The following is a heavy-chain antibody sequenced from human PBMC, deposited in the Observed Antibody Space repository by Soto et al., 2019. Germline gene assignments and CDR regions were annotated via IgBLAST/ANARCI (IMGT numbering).Heavy chain of an antibody. CDR1: GFTFSYHA. J-gene: IGHJ6*02. Sequence: QVQLVESGGGVVQPGRSLRLSCAASGFTFSYHALNWVRQAPGKGLEWVAVRSYDGDNKYIAEAVKGRLTISRDNAKNTMSRQRNSLRTEDTAMYLSARGTTTSACSVMEVWGQRTTVTVSS. CDR2: RSYDGDNK. D-gene: IGHD1-1*01. CDR3: ARGTTTSACSVMEV. V-gene: IGHV3-30-3*01.